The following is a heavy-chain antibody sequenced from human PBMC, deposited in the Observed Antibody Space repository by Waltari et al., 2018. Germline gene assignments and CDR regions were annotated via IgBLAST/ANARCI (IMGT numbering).Heavy chain of an antibody. J-gene: IGHJ4*02. CDR2: INPIGST. CDR3: ARAPKGYGSGSYYQRRLDY. Sequence: QVQLQQWGAGLLKPSETLSLTCAVYGGSFSGYYWSWIRQPPGKGLGWIGEINPIGSTNYKPSLKSRVTISVDTSKNQFALKLSSVTAADTAVYYCARAPKGYGSGSYYQRRLDYWGQGTLVTVSS. D-gene: IGHD3-10*01. CDR1: GGSFSGYY. V-gene: IGHV4-34*01.